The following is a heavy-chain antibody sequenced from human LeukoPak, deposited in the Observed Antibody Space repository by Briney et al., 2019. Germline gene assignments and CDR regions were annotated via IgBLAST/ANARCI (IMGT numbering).Heavy chain of an antibody. Sequence: SETLSLTCAVYGGSFSGYYWSWIRQPPGKGLEWIGEINHSGSTNYNPSLKSRVTISVDTSKNQFSLKLSSVTAADTAVYYCAREVVGATGSDAFDIWGQGTMVTVSS. J-gene: IGHJ3*02. V-gene: IGHV4-34*01. D-gene: IGHD1-26*01. CDR3: AREVVGATGSDAFDI. CDR2: INHSGST. CDR1: GGSFSGYY.